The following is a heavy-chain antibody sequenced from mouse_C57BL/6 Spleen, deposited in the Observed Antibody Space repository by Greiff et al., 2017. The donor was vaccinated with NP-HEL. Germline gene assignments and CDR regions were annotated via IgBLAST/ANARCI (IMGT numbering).Heavy chain of an antibody. Sequence: EVQLKESGPVLVKPGASVKMSCKASGYTFTDYYMNWVKQSHGKSLEWIGVINPYNGGTSYNQKFKGKATLTVDKSSSTAYMELNSLTSEDSAVYYCARGYYDYDWFAYWGQGTLVTVSA. CDR3: ARGYYDYDWFAY. D-gene: IGHD2-4*01. J-gene: IGHJ3*01. CDR1: GYTFTDYY. CDR2: INPYNGGT. V-gene: IGHV1-19*01.